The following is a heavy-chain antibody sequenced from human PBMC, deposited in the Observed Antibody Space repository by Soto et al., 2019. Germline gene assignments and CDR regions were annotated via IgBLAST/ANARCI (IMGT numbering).Heavy chain of an antibody. D-gene: IGHD3-10*01. Sequence: GGSLRLSCAASGFTFSSYAMSWVRQAPGKGLEWVSAISGSGGSTYYADSVKGRFTISRDNSKNTLYLQMNSLRAEDTAVYYCVSSSATGYYFDYWGQGTLVTVSS. J-gene: IGHJ4*02. V-gene: IGHV3-23*01. CDR3: VSSSATGYYFDY. CDR2: ISGSGGST. CDR1: GFTFSSYA.